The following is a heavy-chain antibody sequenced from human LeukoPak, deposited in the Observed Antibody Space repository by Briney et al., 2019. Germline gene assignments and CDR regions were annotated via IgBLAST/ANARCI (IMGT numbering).Heavy chain of an antibody. CDR2: IIPIFGTA. D-gene: IGHD2-2*01. CDR1: GGTFSSYA. Sequence: SVKVSCKASGGTFSSYAISWVRQAPGQGLEWMGGIIPIFGTANYAQKFQGRVTITADESTSTAYMELSSLRSEDTAVYYCAREAGYCSSTSCPHWFDPRGQGTLVTVSS. J-gene: IGHJ5*02. CDR3: AREAGYCSSTSCPHWFDP. V-gene: IGHV1-69*13.